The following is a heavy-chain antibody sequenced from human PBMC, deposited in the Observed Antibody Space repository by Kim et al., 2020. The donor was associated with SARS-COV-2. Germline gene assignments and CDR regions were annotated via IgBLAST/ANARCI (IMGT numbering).Heavy chain of an antibody. D-gene: IGHD6-19*01. CDR1: GGSFSGYY. V-gene: IGHV4-34*01. CDR2: INHSGST. Sequence: SETLSLTCAVYGGSFSGYYWSWIRQPPGKGLEWIGEINHSGSTNYNPSLKSRVTISVDTSKNQFSLKLSSVTAADTAVYYCARAAYSSGWFLIVDAFDIWGQGTMVTVSS. J-gene: IGHJ3*02. CDR3: ARAAYSSGWFLIVDAFDI.